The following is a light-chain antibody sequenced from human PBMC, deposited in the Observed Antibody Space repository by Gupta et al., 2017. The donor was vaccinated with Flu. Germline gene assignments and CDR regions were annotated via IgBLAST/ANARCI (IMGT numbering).Light chain of an antibody. CDR2: DNN. CDR3: GTCDSSLSVYV. Sequence: KVTISCSGSSSNIGNNYVSWYQQLPGTAPKLLIYDNNKRPSGIPDRFSGSKSGTSATLGITGLQTGDEADYYCGTCDSSLSVYVFGTGTKFTVL. CDR1: SSNIGNNY. J-gene: IGLJ1*01. V-gene: IGLV1-51*01.